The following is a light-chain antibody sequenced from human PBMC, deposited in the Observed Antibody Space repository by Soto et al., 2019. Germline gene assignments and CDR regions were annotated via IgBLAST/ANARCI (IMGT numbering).Light chain of an antibody. V-gene: IGKV3-20*01. CDR1: QTVTGNY. Sequence: EIVLTQSPGTLSLSPGDRATLSCRAIQTVTGNYLAWYHQKPGQAPRLLIHSASSRAAGIPDRFSASGSGTDFTLTITSLEPEDFAVYYCQQYNNWPPITFGQGTRLEIK. CDR2: SAS. CDR3: QQYNNWPPIT. J-gene: IGKJ5*01.